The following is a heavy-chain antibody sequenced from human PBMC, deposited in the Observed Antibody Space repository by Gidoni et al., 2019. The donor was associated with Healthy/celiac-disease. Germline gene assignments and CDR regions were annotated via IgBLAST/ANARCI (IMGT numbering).Heavy chain of an antibody. J-gene: IGHJ6*02. V-gene: IGHV4-61*02. CDR2: IYTSGST. Sequence: QVQLQESGPGPVKPSLTLSLTCTVSRRPIRSGSYDWSWIRQPAGKGLEWIGRIYTSGSTNYNHSLKSRVTISVDTSNKLCSLKLSSVTAADTAVYYCARDKGPYGMDVWGQGTTVTVAS. CDR1: RRPIRSGSYD. CDR3: ARDKGPYGMDV.